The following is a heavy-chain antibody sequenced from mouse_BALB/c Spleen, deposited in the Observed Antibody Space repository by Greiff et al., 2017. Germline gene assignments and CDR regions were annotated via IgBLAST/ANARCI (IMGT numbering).Heavy chain of an antibody. D-gene: IGHD1-1*01. J-gene: IGHJ1*01. CDR2: IAPGSGST. Sequence: DLVKPGASVKLSCKASGYTFTSYWINWIKQRPGQGLEWIGRIAPGSGSTYYNEMFKDKATLTVDTSSSTAYIQLSSLSSEDSAVYFCARRYGSSYDYWYFDVWGAGTTVTVSS. CDR1: GYTFTSYW. CDR3: ARRYGSSYDYWYFDV. V-gene: IGHV1S41*01.